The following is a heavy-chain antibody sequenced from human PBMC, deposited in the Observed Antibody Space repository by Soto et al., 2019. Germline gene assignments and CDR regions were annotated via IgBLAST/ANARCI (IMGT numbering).Heavy chain of an antibody. V-gene: IGHV1-69*06. D-gene: IGHD3-16*01. CDR2: IAPRFDSP. CDR1: GGTFSDYA. CDR3: ARDRIQLRLGKYSFYGMEV. J-gene: IGHJ6*02. Sequence: QVQLVQSGAEMRKPGSSLRVSCKASGGTFSDYAFSWVRQAPGQGLEWMGGIAPRFDSPNYAQKFGGRVTITAETSASTVYRALSSLRFDDTAVYFCARDRIQLRLGKYSFYGMEVWGQGTTIIVSS.